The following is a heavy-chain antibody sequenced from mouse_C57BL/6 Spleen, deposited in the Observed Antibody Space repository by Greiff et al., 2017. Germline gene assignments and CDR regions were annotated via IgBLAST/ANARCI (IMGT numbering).Heavy chain of an antibody. J-gene: IGHJ2*01. CDR2: ISDGGSYT. CDR3: ARDRELGGRDNFDY. Sequence: EVQVVESGGGLVKPGGSLKLSCAASGFTFSSYAMSWVRQTPEKRLEWVATISDGGSYTYYPDNVKGRFTISRDNAKNNLYLQMSQLKSEDTAMYYCARDRELGGRDNFDYWGQGTTLTVSS. CDR1: GFTFSSYA. V-gene: IGHV5-4*01. D-gene: IGHD4-1*01.